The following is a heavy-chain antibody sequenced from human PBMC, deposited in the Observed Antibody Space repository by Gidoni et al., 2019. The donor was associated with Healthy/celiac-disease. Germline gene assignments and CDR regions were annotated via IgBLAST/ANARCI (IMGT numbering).Heavy chain of an antibody. CDR1: GYTFTGYY. J-gene: IGHJ5*02. CDR2: INPNSGGT. CDR3: ARNRRVFGVVTPSGNWFDP. Sequence: QVQLVQSGAEVKKPGASVKVSCKASGYTFTGYYMHWVRQAPGQGLEWMGWINPNSGGTNYAQKLQGRVTMTRDTSSSTAYMELSRLRSDDTAVYYCARNRRVFGVVTPSGNWFDPWGQGTLVTVSS. D-gene: IGHD3-3*01. V-gene: IGHV1-2*02.